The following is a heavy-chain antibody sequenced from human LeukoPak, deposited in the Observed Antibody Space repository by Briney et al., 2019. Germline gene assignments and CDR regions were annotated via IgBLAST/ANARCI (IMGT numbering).Heavy chain of an antibody. J-gene: IGHJ6*03. D-gene: IGHD3-10*01. V-gene: IGHV4-34*01. CDR1: GGSFSGYY. CDR2: INHSGST. Sequence: SETLPLTCAVYGGSFSGYYWSWIRQPPGKGLEWIGEINHSGSTNYNPSLKSRVTISVDTSKNQFSLKLSSVTAADTAVYYCARGSATGSYYYYMDVWGKGTTVTVSS. CDR3: ARGSATGSYYYYMDV.